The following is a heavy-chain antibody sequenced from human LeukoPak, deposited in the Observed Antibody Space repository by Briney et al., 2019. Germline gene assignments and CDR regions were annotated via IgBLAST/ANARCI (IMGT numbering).Heavy chain of an antibody. CDR1: GFTFRSYS. CDR3: ARDPPGYSSGWYDPAPSDY. CDR2: ISSSSSYI. Sequence: GGSLRLSCAASGFTFRSYSMNWVRQAPGKGLEWVSSISSSSSYIYYADSVKGRFTISRDNAKNSLYLQMNSLRAEDTAVYYCARDPPGYSSGWYDPAPSDYWGQGTLVTVSS. J-gene: IGHJ4*02. D-gene: IGHD6-19*01. V-gene: IGHV3-21*01.